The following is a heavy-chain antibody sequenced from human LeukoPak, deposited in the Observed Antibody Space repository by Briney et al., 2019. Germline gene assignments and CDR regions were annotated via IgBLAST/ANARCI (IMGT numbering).Heavy chain of an antibody. V-gene: IGHV3-7*01. D-gene: IGHD1-7*01. CDR2: IKQDGSEK. J-gene: IGHJ3*02. CDR1: GFTFGTYW. CDR3: ARTTSMNYVGDAFHI. Sequence: GGSLRLSCAVSGFTFGTYWMTWVRQAPGKGLEWVANIKQDGSEKYYVDSVKGRFTISRDNSKNSLFLQMNSLRAEDTALYYCARTTSMNYVGDAFHIWGQGTMVTVSS.